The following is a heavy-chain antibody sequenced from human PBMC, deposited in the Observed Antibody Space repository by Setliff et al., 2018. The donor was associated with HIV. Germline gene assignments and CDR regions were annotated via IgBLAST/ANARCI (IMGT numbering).Heavy chain of an antibody. Sequence: KPSETLSLTCTVSGGSISSGTYYWSWIRQPAGKGLEWIGHIYSTGNTNYNSSLKSRVTISVDTSKNQVSLKLRSVTAADTAFYYCARAYFGSLDYWGQGTLVTVSS. CDR2: IYSTGNT. J-gene: IGHJ4*02. CDR3: ARAYFGSLDY. CDR1: GGSISSGTYY. D-gene: IGHD3-10*01. V-gene: IGHV4-61*09.